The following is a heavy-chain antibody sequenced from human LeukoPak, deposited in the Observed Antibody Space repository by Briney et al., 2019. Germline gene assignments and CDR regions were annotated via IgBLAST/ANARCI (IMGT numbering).Heavy chain of an antibody. CDR1: GGSISSSRYY. Sequence: SETLSLTCTVSGGSISSSRYYWGWIRQPPGKGLEWIGSIYHSGSTYYNPSLKSRVTISVDTSKNQFSLKLSSVTAADTAVYYCARLTKNDSGSFRFGKKKRGYMDVWGKGTTVTISS. V-gene: IGHV4-39*07. CDR3: ARLTKNDSGSFRFGKKKRGYMDV. J-gene: IGHJ6*03. D-gene: IGHD3-10*01. CDR2: IYHSGST.